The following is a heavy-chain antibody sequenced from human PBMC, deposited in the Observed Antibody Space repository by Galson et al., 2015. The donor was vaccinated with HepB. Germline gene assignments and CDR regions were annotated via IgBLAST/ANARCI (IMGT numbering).Heavy chain of an antibody. J-gene: IGHJ4*02. V-gene: IGHV3-23*01. D-gene: IGHD6-19*01. CDR1: GFTFSYYA. CDR3: AKVFPEKTDGWYRQALYYFDS. CDR2: ITPRGDNT. Sequence: SLRLSCAASGFTFSYYAMSWVRQAPGQGLEWISPITPRGDNTYSADSMKGRFTISRDNSRNTLFLQMNSLRADETAIYFCAKVFPEKTDGWYRQALYYFDSWGQGTRVTVSS.